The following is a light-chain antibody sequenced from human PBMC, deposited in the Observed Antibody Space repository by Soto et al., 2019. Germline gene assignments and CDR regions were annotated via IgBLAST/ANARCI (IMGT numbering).Light chain of an antibody. V-gene: IGLV2-14*01. CDR2: EVR. Sequence: QSALTQPGSVSGSPGQSITISCSGTSRDVGAYNLVSWYQQRPGKAPKLLIYEVRNRPSGLSYRFSGSKSGNTASLTISSLLPEDEADYFCSSFSSRNTLVFGGGTKVTDL. J-gene: IGLJ2*01. CDR3: SSFSSRNTLV. CDR1: SRDVGAYNL.